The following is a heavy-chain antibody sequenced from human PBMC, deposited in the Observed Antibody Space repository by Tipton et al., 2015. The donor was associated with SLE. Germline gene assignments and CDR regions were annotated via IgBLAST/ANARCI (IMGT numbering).Heavy chain of an antibody. CDR1: GVSISSGSYY. CDR2: IYSRGGT. CDR3: ARDPAATLFFQH. Sequence: TLSLTCTVSGVSISSGSYYWTWIRQPAGKGLEWIGHIYSRGGTNYNPSLKSRVTVSVDMSKNQFSLRLSSLTAADTAVYYCARDPAATLFFQHWGQGTLVTVPS. D-gene: IGHD6-13*01. V-gene: IGHV4-61*09. J-gene: IGHJ1*01.